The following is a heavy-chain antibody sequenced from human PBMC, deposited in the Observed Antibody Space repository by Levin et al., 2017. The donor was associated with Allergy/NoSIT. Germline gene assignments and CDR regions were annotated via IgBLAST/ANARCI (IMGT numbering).Heavy chain of an antibody. Sequence: PGGSLRLSCAASGFTFSSYWMSWVRQAPGKGLEWVANIKQDGSEKYYVDSVKGRFTISRDNAKNSLYLQMNSLRAEDTAVYYCARDNSERNIVGATTYYYYYGMDVWGQGTTVTVSS. CDR3: ARDNSERNIVGATTYYYYYGMDV. J-gene: IGHJ6*02. CDR1: GFTFSSYW. V-gene: IGHV3-7*01. CDR2: IKQDGSEK. D-gene: IGHD1-26*01.